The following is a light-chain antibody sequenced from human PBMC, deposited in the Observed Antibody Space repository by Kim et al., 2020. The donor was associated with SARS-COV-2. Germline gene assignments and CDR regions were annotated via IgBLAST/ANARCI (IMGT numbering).Light chain of an antibody. CDR2: DAS. CDR1: QTVSSSY. V-gene: IGKV3-20*01. CDR3: QQYASSPTT. J-gene: IGKJ4*01. Sequence: EIVLTQSPGTVSLSPGERATLSCRASQTVSSSYLAWYQQKPGQAPRLLINDASRRATGIPDRFSGIGSGTDFTLTISRLEPEDFAVYYCQQYASSPTTFGGGTKVDIK.